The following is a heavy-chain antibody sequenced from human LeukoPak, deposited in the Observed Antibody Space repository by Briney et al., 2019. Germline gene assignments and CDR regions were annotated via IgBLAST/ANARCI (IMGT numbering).Heavy chain of an antibody. CDR1: GFTFSIYE. J-gene: IGHJ4*02. V-gene: IGHV3-48*03. D-gene: IGHD1-7*01. CDR3: ARRYNWNYDY. CDR2: ISGSGGDT. Sequence: GGSLRLSCAASGFTFSIYEMNWVRQAPGKGLEWVSAISGSGGDTYYADSVKGRFTISRDNAKNSLYLQMNSLRAEDTAVYYCARRYNWNYDYWGQGTLVTVSS.